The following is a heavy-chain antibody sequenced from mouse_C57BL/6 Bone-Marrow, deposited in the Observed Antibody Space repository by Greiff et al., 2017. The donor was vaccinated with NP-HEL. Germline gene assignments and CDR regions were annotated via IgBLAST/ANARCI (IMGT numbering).Heavy chain of an antibody. V-gene: IGHV1-26*01. CDR2: INPNNGGT. CDR3: ARWGWDGALFAY. CDR1: GYTFTDYY. D-gene: IGHD4-1*01. Sequence: VQLQQSGPELVNPGASVKISCKASGYTFTDYYMNWVKQSHGKSLEWIGDINPNNGGTSYNQKFKGKATLTVDKSSSTAYMELRSLTSEDSAVYYCARWGWDGALFAYWGQGTLVTVSA. J-gene: IGHJ3*01.